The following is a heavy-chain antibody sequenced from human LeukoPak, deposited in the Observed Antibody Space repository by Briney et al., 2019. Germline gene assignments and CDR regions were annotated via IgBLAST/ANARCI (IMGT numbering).Heavy chain of an antibody. D-gene: IGHD3-10*01. J-gene: IGHJ4*02. CDR1: GYSFTSYW. V-gene: IGHV5-51*01. Sequence: GESLKISCKGSGYSFTSYWIGWVRQMPGKGLQWMGIIYPGDSDTRYSPSFQGQVTISADKSISTAYLQWSSLKASDTAMYYCAREASTSNYYGSGSKGKYFDYWGQGTLVTVSA. CDR3: AREASTSNYYGSGSKGKYFDY. CDR2: IYPGDSDT.